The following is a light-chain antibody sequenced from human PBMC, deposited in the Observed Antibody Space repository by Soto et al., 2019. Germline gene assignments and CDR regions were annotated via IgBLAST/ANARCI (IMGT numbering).Light chain of an antibody. Sequence: EILITQSPATLSVSPGERATLSCRASQSISSNLGWYQQKPGQAPRLLIFGASTRDTGIPARFSGSGSGTEFTLTISSLQSDDFEVYYCQQYLHWPITFGQGTRLEIK. J-gene: IGKJ5*01. CDR3: QQYLHWPIT. V-gene: IGKV3-15*01. CDR2: GAS. CDR1: QSISSN.